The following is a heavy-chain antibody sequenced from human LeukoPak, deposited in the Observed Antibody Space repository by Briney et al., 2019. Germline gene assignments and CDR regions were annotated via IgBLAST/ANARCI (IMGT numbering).Heavy chain of an antibody. CDR2: ISTYNGNT. CDR3: ARGEKSYYYDSSGYSRGSDY. Sequence: ASVKVSCKASGYTFTSYGISWVRQAPGQGLEWMGWISTYNGNTNYAQKFQGRVTMTRNTSISTAYMELSSLRSEDTAVYYCARGEKSYYYDSSGYSRGSDYWGHGTLVTVSS. V-gene: IGHV1-18*01. D-gene: IGHD3-22*01. CDR1: GYTFTSYG. J-gene: IGHJ4*01.